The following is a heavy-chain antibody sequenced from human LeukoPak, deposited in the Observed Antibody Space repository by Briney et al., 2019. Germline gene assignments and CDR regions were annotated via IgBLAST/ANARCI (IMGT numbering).Heavy chain of an antibody. V-gene: IGHV4-59*01. CDR1: GGSISSYY. CDR2: IYYSGST. CDR3: ARGLTPTPDWGPYAKLERLYWFDP. D-gene: IGHD1-1*01. J-gene: IGHJ5*02. Sequence: PSETLFLTCTVSGGSISSYYWSWIRQPPGKGLEWIGYIYYSGSTNYNPSLKSRVTISVDTSKNQFSLKLSSVTAADTAVYYCARGLTPTPDWGPYAKLERLYWFDPWGQGTLVTVSS.